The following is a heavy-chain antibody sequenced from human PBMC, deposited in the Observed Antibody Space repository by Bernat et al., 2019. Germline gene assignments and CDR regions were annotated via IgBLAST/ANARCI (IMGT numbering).Heavy chain of an antibody. D-gene: IGHD6-19*01. Sequence: QLQLQESGPGLVKPSETLSLTCTVSGGSISSSSYYWGWIRQPPGKGLEWIGSIYYSGSTYYNPSLKSRVTISVDTSKNQFSLKLSSVTAADTAVYYCARHGGSSGWNFDYWGQGPRSPSPQ. CDR3: ARHGGSSGWNFDY. V-gene: IGHV4-39*01. CDR1: GGSISSSSYY. CDR2: IYYSGST. J-gene: IGHJ4*02.